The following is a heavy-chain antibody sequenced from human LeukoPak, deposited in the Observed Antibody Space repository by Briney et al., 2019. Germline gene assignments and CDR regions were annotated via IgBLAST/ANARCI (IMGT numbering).Heavy chain of an antibody. Sequence: ASVKVSCKASGYTFGDFGIHWVRQAPGQRLEWMAWINAGDGNTRYSQNFQGRVTVTRDPSATAAYMVMSNLRSEDTAIYYCARVVTDSSISYYGMGPLDYWGQGTLVTVSP. CDR2: INAGDGNT. J-gene: IGHJ4*02. CDR1: GYTFGDFG. CDR3: ARVVTDSSISYYGMGPLDY. D-gene: IGHD2-2*01. V-gene: IGHV1-3*01.